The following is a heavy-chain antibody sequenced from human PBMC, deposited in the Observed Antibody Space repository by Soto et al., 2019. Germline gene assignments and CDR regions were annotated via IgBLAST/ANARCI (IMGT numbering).Heavy chain of an antibody. Sequence: QVQLQESGPGLVKPSQTLSLTCTVSGGSISSGGYYWSWISQHPGNGLEWIGYIYYSGSTYYNPSLKSRVTISVDPSKNQFSLKLSSVTAADTAVYYCARGIVATTMGECVDYGGQGTLVTVSS. CDR3: ARGIVATTMGECVDY. CDR1: GGSISSGGYY. CDR2: IYYSGST. D-gene: IGHD5-12*01. J-gene: IGHJ4*02. V-gene: IGHV4-31*03.